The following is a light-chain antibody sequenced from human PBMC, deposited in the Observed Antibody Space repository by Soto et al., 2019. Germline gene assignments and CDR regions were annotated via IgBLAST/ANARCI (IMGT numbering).Light chain of an antibody. CDR1: SSNIGSNY. J-gene: IGLJ3*02. V-gene: IGLV1-51*01. Sequence: QSVLTQSPSVSAAPGQKVTISCSGSSSNIGSNYVSWYQQLPDTAPKLLIYDNIKRPSGIPDRFSGSKSGTSATLVITGLQTGDEADYYCGTWDGSRNWVFGGGTKVTVL. CDR2: DNI. CDR3: GTWDGSRNWV.